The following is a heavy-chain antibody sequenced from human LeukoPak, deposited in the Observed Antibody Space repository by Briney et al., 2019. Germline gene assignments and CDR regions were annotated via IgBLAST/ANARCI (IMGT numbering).Heavy chain of an antibody. CDR2: IYSSGST. J-gene: IGHJ4*02. D-gene: IGHD7-27*01. CDR1: GGSISNYF. V-gene: IGHV4-59*08. CDR3: ARRPTGDPKFDY. Sequence: PSETLSLTCSVSGGSISNYFWTWIRQPPGKGLEWIGYIYSSGSTYYNPSLKSRVTILVDPSKNRFSLKLSTVTAADTAVYYCARRPTGDPKFDYWGQGTLVTVSS.